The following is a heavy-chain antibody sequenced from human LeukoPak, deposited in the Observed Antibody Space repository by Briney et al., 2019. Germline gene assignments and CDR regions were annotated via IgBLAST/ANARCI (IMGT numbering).Heavy chain of an antibody. J-gene: IGHJ4*02. V-gene: IGHV3-23*01. CDR3: ARRYCSGGSCYSSAFDY. D-gene: IGHD2-15*01. CDR2: ISGSGDST. Sequence: GGSLRLSCAASGFTFSSYAMSWVRQAPRKGLEWVSAISGSGDSTYYADSVKGRFTISRDNSKNTLHLQMNSLRAEDTAVYYCARRYCSGGSCYSSAFDYWGQGTLVTVSS. CDR1: GFTFSSYA.